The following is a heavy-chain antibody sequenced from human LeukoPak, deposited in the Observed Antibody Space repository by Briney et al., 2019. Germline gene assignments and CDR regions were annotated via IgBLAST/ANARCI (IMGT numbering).Heavy chain of an antibody. D-gene: IGHD6-19*01. Sequence: PSETLSLTCTVSGGTTSNTNYYWGWIRQPPGKGLEWIGSIYYNGRTDYNPSLKNRVTISVDTSKNQFSLKLTSMTAADTAVYYCARDPVAGIDYWGQGTLVTVSS. V-gene: IGHV4-39*07. J-gene: IGHJ4*02. CDR2: IYYNGRT. CDR3: ARDPVAGIDY. CDR1: GGTTSNTNYY.